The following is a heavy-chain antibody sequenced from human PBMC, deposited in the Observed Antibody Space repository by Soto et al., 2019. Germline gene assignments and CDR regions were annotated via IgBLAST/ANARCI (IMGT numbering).Heavy chain of an antibody. V-gene: IGHV3-48*01. CDR3: AQNGGSGRRYFDL. J-gene: IGHJ2*01. CDR2: ISGSSSI. D-gene: IGHD3-10*01. CDR1: AFSFSTYT. Sequence: EVELVESGGGLVQPGGSLRLSCAASAFSFSTYTMNWVRQAPGKGLEWVSYISGSSSIKYADSVKGRFTISRDNAKNSLYLQMNSLRAEDTAVYYCAQNGGSGRRYFDLWGRGTLFTVSS.